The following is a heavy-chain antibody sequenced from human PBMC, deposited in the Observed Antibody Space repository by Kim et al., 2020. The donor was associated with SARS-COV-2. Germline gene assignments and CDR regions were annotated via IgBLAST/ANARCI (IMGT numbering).Heavy chain of an antibody. D-gene: IGHD4-17*01. CDR1: GLTFSNYA. Sequence: GGSLRLSCAASGLTFSNYALHWVRQAPGKGLEWVAVISYDGSDKYYADSVKGRFTISRDNSKNTLYLQMNSLRAEDTAVYYCARISGDFETLYDYWGQG. V-gene: IGHV3-30*04. CDR3: ARISGDFETLYDY. CDR2: ISYDGSDK. J-gene: IGHJ4*02.